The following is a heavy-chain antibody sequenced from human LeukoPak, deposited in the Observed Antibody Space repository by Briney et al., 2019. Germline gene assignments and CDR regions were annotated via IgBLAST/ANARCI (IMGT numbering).Heavy chain of an antibody. CDR2: IFPSGGEI. CDR1: GFTFSTFA. Sequence: GGSLRLSCAASGFTFSTFAMIWVRQPPGKGLEWVSSIFPSGGEIHYADSVRGRFTISSDNSKSTLSLQMNSLRAEDTAIYYCATYRQVLLPFESWGQGTLVTVSS. CDR3: ATYRQVLLPFES. D-gene: IGHD2-8*02. J-gene: IGHJ4*02. V-gene: IGHV3-23*01.